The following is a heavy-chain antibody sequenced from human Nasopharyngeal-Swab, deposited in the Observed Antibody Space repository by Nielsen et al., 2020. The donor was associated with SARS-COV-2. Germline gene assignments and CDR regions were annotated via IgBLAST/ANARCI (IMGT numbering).Heavy chain of an antibody. D-gene: IGHD5-18*01. Sequence: ASVKVSCKASGYTFTGYDINWVRQATGQGLEWMGWMNPNSGNTGYAQKFQGRVTMTRNTSISTAYMELSTLRSEDTAVYYCARAGKIQLLFNSLYYFDYWGQGTLVTVSS. CDR2: MNPNSGNT. CDR1: GYTFTGYD. V-gene: IGHV1-8*01. J-gene: IGHJ4*02. CDR3: ARAGKIQLLFNSLYYFDY.